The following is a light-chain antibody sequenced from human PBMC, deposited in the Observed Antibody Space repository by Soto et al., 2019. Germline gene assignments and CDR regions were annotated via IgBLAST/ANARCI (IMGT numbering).Light chain of an antibody. CDR1: TSNIGSNY. CDR2: RNN. V-gene: IGLV1-47*01. Sequence: QSALTQPPSASGTPGQGVTISCSGSTSNIGSNYVYWYQQLPGTAPKLLIYRNNQRPSGVPDRFSGSKSGTSASLAISGLTSDDEADYLCATWDDRLNGFYVFGTGTKVTVL. J-gene: IGLJ1*01. CDR3: ATWDDRLNGFYV.